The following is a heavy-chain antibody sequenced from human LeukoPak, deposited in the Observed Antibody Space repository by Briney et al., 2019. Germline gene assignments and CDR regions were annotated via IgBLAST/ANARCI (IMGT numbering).Heavy chain of an antibody. J-gene: IGHJ4*02. CDR2: ISSSGSTI. Sequence: PGGSLRLSCAASGFTFKDFGMNWVRQAPGKGLEWVSYISSSGSTIYYADSVKGRFTISRDNAKNSLYLQMNSLRAEDTAVYYCASYCSSTSCYEVDYWGQGTLVTVSS. D-gene: IGHD2-2*01. V-gene: IGHV3-48*04. CDR1: GFTFKDFG. CDR3: ASYCSSTSCYEVDY.